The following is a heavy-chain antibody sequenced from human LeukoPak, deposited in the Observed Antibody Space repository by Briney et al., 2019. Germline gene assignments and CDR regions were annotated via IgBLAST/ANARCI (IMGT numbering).Heavy chain of an antibody. CDR1: GGSISSSNW. D-gene: IGHD6-19*01. CDR2: IYHSGST. J-gene: IGHJ3*02. V-gene: IGHV4-4*02. Sequence: SETLSLTCAVSGGSISSSNWWSWVRQPPGKGLEWIGEIYHSGSTNYNPSLKSRVTISVDKSKNQFSLKLSSVTAADTAVYYCARQQWLVLGEPNAFDIWGQGTMVTVSS. CDR3: ARQQWLVLGEPNAFDI.